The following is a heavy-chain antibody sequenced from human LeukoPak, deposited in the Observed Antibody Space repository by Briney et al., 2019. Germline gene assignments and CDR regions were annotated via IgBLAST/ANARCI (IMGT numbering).Heavy chain of an antibody. J-gene: IGHJ4*02. CDR2: IYYSGST. D-gene: IGHD5-24*01. Sequence: SETLSLTCTVSGVSISSYYWSWIRQPPGKGLEWIGYIYYSGSTNYNPSLKSRVTISVDTSKNQFSLKLSSVTAADTAVYYCARVVEMAMHYFDFWGQGTLVIVSS. CDR3: ARVVEMAMHYFDF. V-gene: IGHV4-59*01. CDR1: GVSISSYY.